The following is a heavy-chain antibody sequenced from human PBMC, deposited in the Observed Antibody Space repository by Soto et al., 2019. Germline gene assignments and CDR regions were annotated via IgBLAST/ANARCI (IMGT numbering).Heavy chain of an antibody. Sequence: GGSLRLSCAASGFAFSSHSMYWVRPAPGKGLEWVSYISPSGNSIQYADSVKGRFTISRDNARNSVSLQMNSLRDDDTAVYYGPKGRVDTAYFDCGGRGSLVTFS. CDR3: PKGRVDTAYFDC. CDR1: GFAFSSHS. CDR2: ISPSGNSI. J-gene: IGHJ4*02. D-gene: IGHD2-15*01. V-gene: IGHV3-48*02.